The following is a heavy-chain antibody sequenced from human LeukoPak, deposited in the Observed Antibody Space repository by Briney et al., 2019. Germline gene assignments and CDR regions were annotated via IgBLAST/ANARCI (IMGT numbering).Heavy chain of an antibody. V-gene: IGHV3-23*01. CDR3: AKNIGGFDY. CDR2: FSASDGSR. J-gene: IGHJ4*02. Sequence: PGGSLRLSCEASGLSFSSYGMSWVRQAPGEGLQWVSGFSASDGSRYYADSVKGRFTISRDNSKNTLYLQMNSLRAEDTAVYYCAKNIGGFDYWGQGTLVTVSS. D-gene: IGHD4-23*01. CDR1: GLSFSSYG.